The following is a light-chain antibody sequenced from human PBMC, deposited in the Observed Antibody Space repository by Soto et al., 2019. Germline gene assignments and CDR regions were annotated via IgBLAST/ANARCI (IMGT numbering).Light chain of an antibody. V-gene: IGKV1-39*01. CDR3: QQSYSTSWT. J-gene: IGKJ1*01. CDR2: AAS. Sequence: EIQMTPSPSSPSASVGDRDTITCRASQSISSYLNWYQQKPGKAPKLLIYAASSLQSGVPSRFSGSGSGTDLTLTISSLQPEDFATYYCQQSYSTSWTFGQGTKVDIK. CDR1: QSISSY.